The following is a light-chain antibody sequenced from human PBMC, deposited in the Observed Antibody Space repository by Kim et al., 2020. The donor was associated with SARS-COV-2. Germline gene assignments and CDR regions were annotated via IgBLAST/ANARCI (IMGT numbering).Light chain of an antibody. V-gene: IGKV2-30*02. CDR2: KVS. CDR3: IQGTHWPWT. Sequence: EVVMTQSPLSLPVTLGQPASISCRSSQSLVHTDGNTYLSWFHQRPGQAPRRLIYKVSNRDSGVPDRFSGSGSGSDFTLRISGVEAEDVGIYCCIQGTHWPWTFGQGTKVDIK. CDR1: QSLVHTDGNTY. J-gene: IGKJ1*01.